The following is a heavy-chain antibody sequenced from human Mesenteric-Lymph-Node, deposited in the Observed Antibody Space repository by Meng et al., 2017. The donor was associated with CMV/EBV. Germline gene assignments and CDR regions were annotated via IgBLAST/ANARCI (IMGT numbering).Heavy chain of an antibody. V-gene: IGHV1-18*01. CDR2: ISAYNGNT. CDR1: TFTSYG. J-gene: IGHJ4*02. CDR3: ARDHQLGSMVRGVHQFDY. Sequence: TFTSYGISWVRQAPGQGLEWMGWISAYNGNTNYAQKLQGRVTMTTDTSTSTAYMELRSLRSDDTAVYYCARDHQLGSMVRGVHQFDYWGQGTLVTVSS. D-gene: IGHD3-10*01.